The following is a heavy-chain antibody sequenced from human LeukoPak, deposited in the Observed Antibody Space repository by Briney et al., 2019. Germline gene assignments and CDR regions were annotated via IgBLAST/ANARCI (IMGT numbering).Heavy chain of an antibody. CDR3: AREREDSGLAFDI. Sequence: GGSLRLSCAAAGFTVSSNYMSWVRQAPGKGLEWVSVIYSGGSTYYADSVKSRFTISRDNSKNTLYLQMNSLRAEDTAVYYCAREREDSGLAFDIWGQGTMVTVSS. V-gene: IGHV3-66*01. CDR2: IYSGGST. J-gene: IGHJ3*02. CDR1: GFTVSSNY. D-gene: IGHD6-19*01.